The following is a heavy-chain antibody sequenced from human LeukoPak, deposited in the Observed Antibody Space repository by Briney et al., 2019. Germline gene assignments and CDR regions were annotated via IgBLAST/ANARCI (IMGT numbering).Heavy chain of an antibody. CDR2: IYYSGTT. D-gene: IGHD1-1*01. CDR1: GGSISSSSYY. Sequence: SETLSLTCPLSGGSISSSSYYWGWIRQPPGKGLEWIGRIYYSGTTHYNPSLKSRVTISVDTSKNQFSLKLSSVTDADTAVYYCARSLIDYWIPRGSRNWFDPWGQGTLVTVSS. V-gene: IGHV4-39*01. J-gene: IGHJ5*02. CDR3: ARSLIDYWIPRGSRNWFDP.